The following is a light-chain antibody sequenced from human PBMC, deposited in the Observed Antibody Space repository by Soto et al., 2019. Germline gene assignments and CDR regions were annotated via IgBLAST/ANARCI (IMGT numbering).Light chain of an antibody. Sequence: AIRMTQSPSSLSASTGDRVTITCRASQGISSYLAWYQQKPGKAPKLLIYAASTLQSGVPSRFSGSGSGTDFTLTISCLQSEDFATYYCHQYYSYPPTFGQGTRLEIQ. J-gene: IGKJ5*01. V-gene: IGKV1-8*01. CDR3: HQYYSYPPT. CDR2: AAS. CDR1: QGISSY.